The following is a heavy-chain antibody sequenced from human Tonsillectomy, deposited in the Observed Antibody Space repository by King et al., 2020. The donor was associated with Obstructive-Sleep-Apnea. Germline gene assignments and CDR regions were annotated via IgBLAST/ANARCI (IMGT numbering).Heavy chain of an antibody. Sequence: VQLVESGGGLVQPGGSLRLSCAASGFTFSSHAMSWVRQAPGKGLEWVSAISGSGGSTYYADSVKGRFTISRDNSNNTRYLQMNSLRAENTAVYYCAKLVDRFGEFSPFDYWGQGTLVTVSS. V-gene: IGHV3-23*04. CDR1: GFTFSSHA. CDR3: AKLVDRFGEFSPFDY. CDR2: ISGSGGST. J-gene: IGHJ4*02. D-gene: IGHD3-10*01.